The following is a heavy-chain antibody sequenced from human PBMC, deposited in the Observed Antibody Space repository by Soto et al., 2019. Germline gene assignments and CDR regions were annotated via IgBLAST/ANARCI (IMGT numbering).Heavy chain of an antibody. CDR3: ARANTEWLRLSYYYGMDV. CDR2: TSSSSSYI. D-gene: IGHD5-12*01. J-gene: IGHJ6*02. Sequence: EVQLVESGGGLVKPGGSLRLSCAASGFTFSSFSMNWVRQAPGKGLEWVSSTSSSSSYIYYADSVKGRFTISRDNAKNSLYLQMNSLRAEDTAVYYCARANTEWLRLSYYYGMDVWGQGTTVTVSS. V-gene: IGHV3-21*01. CDR1: GFTFSSFS.